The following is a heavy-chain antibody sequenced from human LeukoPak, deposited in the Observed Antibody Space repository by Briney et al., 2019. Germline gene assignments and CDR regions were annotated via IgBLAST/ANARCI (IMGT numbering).Heavy chain of an antibody. D-gene: IGHD3-22*01. CDR1: AYKFTNYF. CDR2: INPNSGGT. Sequence: GASVKVSCKSSAYKFTNYFITWVRQAPGQGLEWMGWINPNSGGTNYAQKFQGRVTMTRDTSISTAYMELSRLRSDDTAVYYCARGSKKAIGKYYDSSGYCDLDYWGQGTLVTVSS. V-gene: IGHV1-2*02. CDR3: ARGSKKAIGKYYDSSGYCDLDY. J-gene: IGHJ4*02.